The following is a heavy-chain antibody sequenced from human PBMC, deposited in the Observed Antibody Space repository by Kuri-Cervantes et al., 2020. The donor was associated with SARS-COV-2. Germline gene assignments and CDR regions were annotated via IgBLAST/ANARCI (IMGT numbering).Heavy chain of an antibody. CDR1: GFTFSSYE. J-gene: IGHJ6*03. Sequence: GESLKISCAASGFTFSSYEMNWVRQAPGKGLEWVSYISSSGSTIYYADSVKGRFTISRDNAKNSLYLQMNSLRAEDTAVYYCAREDYDFWRSPYYYYMDVWGKGTTVTVSS. CDR3: AREDYDFWRSPYYYYMDV. CDR2: ISSSGSTI. D-gene: IGHD3-3*01. V-gene: IGHV3-48*03.